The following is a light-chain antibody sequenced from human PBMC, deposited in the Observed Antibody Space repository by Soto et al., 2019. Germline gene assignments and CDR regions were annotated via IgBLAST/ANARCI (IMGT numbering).Light chain of an antibody. Sequence: DIQMTQSPSSLSASVGNRVSISCRASQGITNHLAWYQQKPGKAPKVLIYAASTLQPGVPSRFSGSGSGTDFTLSMNSLQPDDFATYYCQNYGTAPITFGQGTRLEIK. CDR3: QNYGTAPIT. CDR1: QGITNH. CDR2: AAS. V-gene: IGKV1-27*01. J-gene: IGKJ5*01.